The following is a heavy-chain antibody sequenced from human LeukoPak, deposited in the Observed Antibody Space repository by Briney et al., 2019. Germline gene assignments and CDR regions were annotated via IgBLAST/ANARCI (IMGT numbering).Heavy chain of an antibody. Sequence: RGSLRLSCAASGFTFSSYAMHWVRQAPGKGLEYVSAISSNGGSTYYANSVKGRFTISRDNSKNTLYLQMGSLRAEDMAVYYCARLRGQLLSGDNWFDPWGQGTLVTVSS. CDR3: ARLRGQLLSGDNWFDP. D-gene: IGHD2-2*01. J-gene: IGHJ5*02. V-gene: IGHV3-64*01. CDR2: ISSNGGST. CDR1: GFTFSSYA.